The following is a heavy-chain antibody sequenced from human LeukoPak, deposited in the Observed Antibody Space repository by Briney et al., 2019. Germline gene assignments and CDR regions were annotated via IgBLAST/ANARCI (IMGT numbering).Heavy chain of an antibody. CDR3: ARDLGSYYFDY. CDR2: MNPNSGNT. V-gene: IGHV1-8*03. CDR1: GYTFTSYD. Sequence: ASVKVSCKASGYTFTSYDINWVRQATGQGLEWMGWMNPNSGNTGYAQKFQGRVTITRNTSVSTAYMELSSLRSEDTAVYYCARDLGSYYFDYWGQGTLVTVSS. D-gene: IGHD1-26*01. J-gene: IGHJ4*02.